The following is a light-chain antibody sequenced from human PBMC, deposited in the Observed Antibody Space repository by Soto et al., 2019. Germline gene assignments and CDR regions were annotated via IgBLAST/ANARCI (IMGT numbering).Light chain of an antibody. V-gene: IGKV3-20*01. CDR1: QSVSSSY. CDR2: GAS. J-gene: IGKJ5*01. CDR3: QQCGSSST. Sequence: VFTQSSGPVSWWIGKEATRSCMASQSVSSSYLAWYQQKPGQAPRLLIYGASMRATGIPDRFSGSGSGTDFTLTISRLEPEDFAVYYCQQCGSSSTFGQGTRLEIK.